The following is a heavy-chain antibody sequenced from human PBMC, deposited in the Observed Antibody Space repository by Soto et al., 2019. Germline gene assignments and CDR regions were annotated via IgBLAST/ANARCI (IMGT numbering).Heavy chain of an antibody. CDR2: ISYDGSNK. Sequence: GGSLRLSCAASGFTFSSYAMHWVRQAPGKGLEWVAVISYDGSNKYYADSVKGRFTISRDNSKNTLYLQMNSLRAEDTAVYYCARDLGYPYYGMDVWGQGTTVTVSS. V-gene: IGHV3-30-3*01. D-gene: IGHD5-12*01. CDR3: ARDLGYPYYGMDV. CDR1: GFTFSSYA. J-gene: IGHJ6*02.